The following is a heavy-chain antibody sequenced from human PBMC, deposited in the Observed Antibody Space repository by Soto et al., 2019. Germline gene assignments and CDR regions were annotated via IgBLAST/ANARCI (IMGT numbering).Heavy chain of an antibody. J-gene: IGHJ5*01. V-gene: IGHV2-5*01. CDR2: VYWHDDK. CDR3: AHSHFALLTGPFDS. CDR1: GFSRTNTGVT. D-gene: IGHD3-9*01. Sequence: QITWTESRPSLVKPTPTLTLPCTFSGFSRTNTGVTVGWIRQPPGRALEWLALVYWHDDKRYNPSLRNRLTIAKDTSKNRVVLTLANVGPVDTATYYCAHSHFALLTGPFDSWGRGTLFTVSS.